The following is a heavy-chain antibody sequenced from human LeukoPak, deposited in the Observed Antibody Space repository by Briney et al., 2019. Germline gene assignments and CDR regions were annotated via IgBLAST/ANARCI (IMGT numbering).Heavy chain of an antibody. Sequence: SETLSLTCTVSSASINSGPYYWAWIRQSPGKGLEWIGSISYSGTTYYNPSLKSRVTVSVDTSKNHFSLKLSSVTAADTAVYYCAGGDYGNPFDYWGQGTLVTVSS. J-gene: IGHJ4*02. V-gene: IGHV4-39*02. CDR1: SASINSGPYY. CDR3: AGGDYGNPFDY. D-gene: IGHD4-17*01. CDR2: ISYSGTT.